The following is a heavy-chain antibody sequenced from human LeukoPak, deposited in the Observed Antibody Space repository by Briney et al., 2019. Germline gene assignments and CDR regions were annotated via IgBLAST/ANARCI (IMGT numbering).Heavy chain of an antibody. Sequence: PGGSLRLSCSTSGFTFRDYAMSWVRQAPGKGLEWVANIKQDGSEKYYVDSVKGRFTISRDNAKNSLYLQMNSLRAEDTAVYYCARDSNGAPFDYWGQGTLVTVSS. J-gene: IGHJ4*02. CDR1: GFTFRDYA. V-gene: IGHV3-7*01. CDR2: IKQDGSEK. CDR3: ARDSNGAPFDY. D-gene: IGHD1-1*01.